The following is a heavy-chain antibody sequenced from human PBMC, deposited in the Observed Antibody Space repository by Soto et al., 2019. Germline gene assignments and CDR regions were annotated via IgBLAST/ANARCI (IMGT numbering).Heavy chain of an antibody. CDR1: GYSFTDYH. V-gene: IGHV1-2*04. J-gene: IGHJ6*02. CDR3: ARGDSTDCSNGVCSFFYNHDMDV. CDR2: INPKSGGT. Sequence: KVSCKASGYSFTDYHIHWVRQAPGQGLEWLGRINPKSGGTSTAQKFQGWVTMTTDTSISTASMELTRLTSDDTAIYYCARGDSTDCSNGVCSFFYNHDMDVWGQGTTVTVSS. D-gene: IGHD2-8*01.